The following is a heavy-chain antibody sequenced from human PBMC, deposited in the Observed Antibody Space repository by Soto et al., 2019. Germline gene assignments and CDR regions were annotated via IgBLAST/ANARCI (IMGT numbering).Heavy chain of an antibody. CDR3: ARGLVGSTTAFDY. CDR2: IYTPGST. V-gene: IGHV3-53*01. J-gene: IGHJ4*02. Sequence: GSLRLSCAASGFTVISSYMSFFRQAPGKGLEWVSTIYTPGSTYYADPVKGRFTISRDISKNTLHLQMNSLRADDTAVYYCARGLVGSTTAFDYWGQGTLVTVSS. D-gene: IGHD1-26*01. CDR1: GFTVISSY.